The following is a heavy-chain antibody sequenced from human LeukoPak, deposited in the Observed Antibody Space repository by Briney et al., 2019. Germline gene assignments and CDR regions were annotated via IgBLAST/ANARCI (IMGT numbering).Heavy chain of an antibody. CDR2: TDTSGRYV. V-gene: IGHV3-21*06. D-gene: IGHD3-10*01. CDR1: DASGLTFSSYA. CDR3: ARGRSITLLRGVAMSDGFDI. J-gene: IGHJ3*02. Sequence: GGSLRLSCAASDASGLTFSSYAMNWVRQAPGKGLEWVSYTDTSGRYVYYGDSVKGRFTISRDNAKNLLFLQMNGLRAEDTALYYCARGRSITLLRGVAMSDGFDIWGQGAMVAVSS.